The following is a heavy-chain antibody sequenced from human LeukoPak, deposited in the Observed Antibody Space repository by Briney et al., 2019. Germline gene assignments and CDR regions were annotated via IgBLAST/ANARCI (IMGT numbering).Heavy chain of an antibody. CDR2: IYYSGST. V-gene: IGHV4-59*01. CDR3: ASSPSYSDFWSGYYTWDSWFDP. Sequence: SETLSLTCTVSGGFISSYYWSWIRQPPGKGLEWIGYIYYSGSTNYNPSLKSRVTISVDTSKNQFSLKLSSVTAADTAVYYCASSPSYSDFWSGYYTWDSWFDPWGQGTLVTVSS. CDR1: GGFISSYY. D-gene: IGHD3-3*01. J-gene: IGHJ5*02.